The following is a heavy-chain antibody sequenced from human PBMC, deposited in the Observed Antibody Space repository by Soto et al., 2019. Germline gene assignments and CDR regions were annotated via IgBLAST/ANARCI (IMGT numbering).Heavy chain of an antibody. CDR2: ISSNGDRT. CDR1: GFTFTRHS. CDR3: VKDPGRLVLTIRGNNFEN. Sequence: GSLRLSCSASGFTFTRHSMHWVRQAPGKGLEYVSTISSNGDRTYSADSVKGRFTISRDNSKNTLYLQMSRLRAEDTAVYYCVKDPGRLVLTIRGNNFENCRQGTQVTVSS. D-gene: IGHD2-21*02. J-gene: IGHJ4*02. V-gene: IGHV3-64D*06.